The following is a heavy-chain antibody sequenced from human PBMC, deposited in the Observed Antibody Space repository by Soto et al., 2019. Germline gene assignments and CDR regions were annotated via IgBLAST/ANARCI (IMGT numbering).Heavy chain of an antibody. CDR3: ARHHGPTTSENWFDP. D-gene: IGHD5-12*01. CDR2: ISTYSGDT. CDR1: GYTFFTYD. V-gene: IGHV1-18*01. J-gene: IGHJ5*02. Sequence: QVHLVQSGVEVKTPGASVKVSCQASGYTFFTYDISWVRQAPGQGLEWMGWISTYSGDTKYAQKFQGGVTMTTDTSTTTAYLELRSLRSEDPAVYYCARHHGPTTSENWFDPWGQGTLVTVSS.